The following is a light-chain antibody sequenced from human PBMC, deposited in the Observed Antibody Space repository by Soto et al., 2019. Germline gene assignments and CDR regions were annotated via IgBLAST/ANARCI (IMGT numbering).Light chain of an antibody. CDR1: QGITNY. CDR3: QKYNSATLT. J-gene: IGKJ4*01. V-gene: IGKV1-27*01. CDR2: AAS. Sequence: DIQMTQSPSSLSASVGDRVTITCRASQGITNYLAWYQQKPGKVPKLLIYAASTLQSGVPSRFSGGGSGTDFTLTISSLQPEDVATYFCQKYNSATLTFGGGTQVDIK.